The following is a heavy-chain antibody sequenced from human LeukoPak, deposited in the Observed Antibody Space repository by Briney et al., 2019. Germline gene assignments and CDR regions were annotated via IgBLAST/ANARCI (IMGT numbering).Heavy chain of an antibody. J-gene: IGHJ4*02. CDR1: GGSISSGGYY. Sequence: SETLSLTCTVSGGSISSGGYYWSWIRQHPGKGLEWIGYIYYSGSTYYNPSLKSRVTISVDTSKNQFSLKLSSVTAADTAVYYCAKDMASHSSYDHWGQGTLVIVSS. D-gene: IGHD6-6*01. V-gene: IGHV4-31*03. CDR2: IYYSGST. CDR3: AKDMASHSSYDH.